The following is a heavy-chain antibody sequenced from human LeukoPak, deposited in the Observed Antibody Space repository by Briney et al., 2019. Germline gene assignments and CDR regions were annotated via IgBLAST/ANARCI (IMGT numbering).Heavy chain of an antibody. CDR2: IIPIFGTA. CDR1: GGTFSSYA. CDR3: AREGEQWLVPWFDP. J-gene: IGHJ5*02. D-gene: IGHD6-19*01. Sequence: ASVKVSCKAPGGTFSSYAISWVRQAPGQGLEWMGGIIPIFGTANYAQKFQGRVTITADESTSTAYMELSSLRSEDTAVYYCAREGEQWLVPWFDPWGQGTLVTVSS. V-gene: IGHV1-69*13.